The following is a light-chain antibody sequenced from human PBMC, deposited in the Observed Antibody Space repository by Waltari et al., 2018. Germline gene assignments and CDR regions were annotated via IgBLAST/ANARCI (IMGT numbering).Light chain of an antibody. CDR1: SGHSSNV. CDR2: VNSDGSH. V-gene: IGLV4-69*01. CDR3: QTGGHGTWV. J-gene: IGLJ3*02. Sequence: QLVLTQSPSASASLGASVKLTCTLSSGHSSNVIAWLQQQPEKGPRYLMKVNSDGSHNKGDGIPHRFSGSSSVAERYLTLSRLQSEDEADYYCQTGGHGTWVFGGGTKLTVL.